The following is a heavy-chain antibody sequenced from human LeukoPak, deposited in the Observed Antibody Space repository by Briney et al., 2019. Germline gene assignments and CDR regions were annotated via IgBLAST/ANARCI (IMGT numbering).Heavy chain of an antibody. CDR1: GFTFDSFA. CDR2: ISGDGINT. V-gene: IGHV3-43*02. D-gene: IGHD1-1*01. CDR3: AKRDWNDFPRDS. Sequence: TGGSLRLSCATSGFTFDSFAMHWVRQVPGKGLEWISFISGDGINTYYADSVKGRFTISRDNSKYSLYLQMDTLKTEDSALYYCAKRDWNDFPRDSWGQGTLVTVSS. J-gene: IGHJ4*02.